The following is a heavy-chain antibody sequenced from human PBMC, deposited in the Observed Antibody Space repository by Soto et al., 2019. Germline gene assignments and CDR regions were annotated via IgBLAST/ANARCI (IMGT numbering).Heavy chain of an antibody. CDR2: ISWNSGSL. CDR3: AKGKYDYVWGSSTEYWYFDL. Sequence: EVQLVESGGGLVQPGRSLRLSCAASGFTFDDYAMHWVRQAPGKGLEWVSGISWNSGSLGYADSVKGRFTISRDNANNSLYLQMNRLRAEGTALYYRAKGKYDYVWGSSTEYWYFDLWGRGTLVTVSS. D-gene: IGHD3-16*01. J-gene: IGHJ2*01. V-gene: IGHV3-9*01. CDR1: GFTFDDYA.